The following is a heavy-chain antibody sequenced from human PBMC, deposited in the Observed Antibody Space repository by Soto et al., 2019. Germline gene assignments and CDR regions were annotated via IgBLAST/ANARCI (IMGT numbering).Heavy chain of an antibody. Sequence: SVKVSCKASGGTFSSYAISWVRQAPGQGLEWMGGIIPIFGTANYAQKFQGRVTITADESTSTAYMELSSLRSEDTAVYYCARMVDSYGYRLRLFDPWGQGTLVTVSS. CDR2: IIPIFGTA. V-gene: IGHV1-69*13. CDR3: ARMVDSYGYRLRLFDP. J-gene: IGHJ5*02. D-gene: IGHD5-18*01. CDR1: GGTFSSYA.